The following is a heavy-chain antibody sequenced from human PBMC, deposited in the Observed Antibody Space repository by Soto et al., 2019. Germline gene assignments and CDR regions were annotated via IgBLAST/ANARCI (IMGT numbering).Heavy chain of an antibody. CDR3: ARIGTLDWIDDY. J-gene: IGHJ4*02. D-gene: IGHD1-1*01. Sequence: ASVKVSCKASGGTFRIYVTSWVRQAPGQGLEWLGGIIPMYGTTYYAQTFQGRVTISADESTSTAFMELSSLRSEDTAVYYCARIGTLDWIDDYWGQGTLVTVSS. CDR2: IIPMYGTT. V-gene: IGHV1-69*13. CDR1: GGTFRIYV.